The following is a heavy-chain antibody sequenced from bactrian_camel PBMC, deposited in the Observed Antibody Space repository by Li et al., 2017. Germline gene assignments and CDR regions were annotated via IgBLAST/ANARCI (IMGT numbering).Heavy chain of an antibody. D-gene: IGHD6*01. CDR3: AADHMLACSWTIVDFGY. Sequence: HVQLVESGGGSVQAGGSLRLSCAASGYTYSVTCMGWFRQAPGKERERVARVSGAYTYYSASVKGRFTISQDNAKNTVYLQMNSLKPEDTAMYYCAADHMLACSWTIVDFGYWGQGTQVTVS. J-gene: IGHJ6*01. V-gene: IGHV3S53*01. CDR1: GYTYSVTC. CDR2: VSGAYT.